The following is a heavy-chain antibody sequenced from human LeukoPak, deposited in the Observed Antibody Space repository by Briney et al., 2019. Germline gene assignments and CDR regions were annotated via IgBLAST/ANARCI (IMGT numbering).Heavy chain of an antibody. D-gene: IGHD2-8*01. CDR3: ARAPRVLMVYARKGGWFDP. Sequence: KPSETLSLTCTVSGGSISSYYWSWIRQPPGRGLEWIGYIYYSGSTNYNPSLKSRVTISVDTSKNQFSLKLSSVTAADTAVYYCARAPRVLMVYARKGGWFDPWGQGTLVTVSS. J-gene: IGHJ5*02. CDR2: IYYSGST. V-gene: IGHV4-59*12. CDR1: GGSISSYY.